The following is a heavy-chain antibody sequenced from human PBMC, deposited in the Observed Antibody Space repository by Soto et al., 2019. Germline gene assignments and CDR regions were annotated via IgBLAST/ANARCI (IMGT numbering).Heavy chain of an antibody. CDR2: ISGNGVDT. D-gene: IGHD3-10*01. CDR1: GFTFSNYA. J-gene: IGHJ4*02. V-gene: IGHV3-23*01. CDR3: AKDDRPGSYSDQ. Sequence: GGSLRLSCAASGFTFSNYAMTWVRQAPGKGLEWVATISGNGVDTYYADSVKGRFTISRDNSKDTLNLQMNSLGAEDTAEYYCAKDDRPGSYSDQWGQGTLVTVSS.